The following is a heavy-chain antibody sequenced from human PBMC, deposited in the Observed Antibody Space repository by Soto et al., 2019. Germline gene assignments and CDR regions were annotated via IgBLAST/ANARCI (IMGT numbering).Heavy chain of an antibody. J-gene: IGHJ3*02. CDR2: ISDSGSLT. Sequence: GGSLRLSCAASGFPFSSHPMSWVRQAPEKGLEWVAGISDSGSLTYNADSVRGRFTIYRDNSKNTLYLQMNSLRAEDTAVYYCARRNFGSSRSFDIWGQGTMVTVSS. CDR3: ARRNFGSSRSFDI. CDR1: GFPFSSHP. D-gene: IGHD6-6*01. V-gene: IGHV3-23*01.